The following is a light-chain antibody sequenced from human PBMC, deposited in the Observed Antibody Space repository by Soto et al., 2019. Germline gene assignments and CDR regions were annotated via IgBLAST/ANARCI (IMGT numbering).Light chain of an antibody. J-gene: IGKJ5*01. V-gene: IGKV3-11*01. CDR3: QQYVSAPIT. Sequence: EIVLTQSPATLSLSPGERATLSCRASQSVSSYLAWYQQKPGQAPRLLIYDASNRATGIPARFSGSGPGTDFTLTISSLEPEDFAVYYCQQYVSAPITFGQGTRLGIK. CDR1: QSVSSY. CDR2: DAS.